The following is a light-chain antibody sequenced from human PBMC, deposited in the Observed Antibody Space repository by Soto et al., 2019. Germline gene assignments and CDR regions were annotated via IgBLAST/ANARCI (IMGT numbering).Light chain of an antibody. CDR1: QSVSSSQ. Sequence: EIVLTQSPGTLSLSPGESATLSCRASQSVSSSQVAWYQQKPGQAPRLLIYGASSRATGIPDRFTGVGSETDFTLTSSRLEPEDVGVYYGHQYEKSPHTFGQGTKREIK. V-gene: IGKV3-20*01. J-gene: IGKJ2*01. CDR2: GAS. CDR3: HQYEKSPHT.